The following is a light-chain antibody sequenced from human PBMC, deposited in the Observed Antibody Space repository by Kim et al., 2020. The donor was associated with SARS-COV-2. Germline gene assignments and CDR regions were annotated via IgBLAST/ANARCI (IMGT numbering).Light chain of an antibody. CDR1: QIVSSY. V-gene: IGKV3-11*01. Sequence: SPGQRDTLSSRASQIVSSYLAWYQPKPGQAPRLLISDASNRATGIPARFSGSGSGTDFTLTISSLEPEDFAVYYCQQRSNWPRMYTFGQGTKLEI. CDR3: QQRSNWPRMYT. CDR2: DAS. J-gene: IGKJ2*01.